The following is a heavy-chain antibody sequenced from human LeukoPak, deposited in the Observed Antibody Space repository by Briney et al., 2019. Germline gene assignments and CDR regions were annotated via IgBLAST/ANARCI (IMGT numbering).Heavy chain of an antibody. V-gene: IGHV3-21*01. J-gene: IGHJ3*02. CDR1: GFTLSSYS. CDR2: ISRSSAYI. D-gene: IGHD3-10*01. CDR3: ASFPPYMVRTDAFDI. Sequence: GGSLRLSCAASGFTLSSYSMNWVRQAPGKGLEWVSSISRSSAYIYYADSVKGRFTISRDKAKNSLYLQMNSLRAEDTAVYYCASFPPYMVRTDAFDIWGQGTMVTVSS.